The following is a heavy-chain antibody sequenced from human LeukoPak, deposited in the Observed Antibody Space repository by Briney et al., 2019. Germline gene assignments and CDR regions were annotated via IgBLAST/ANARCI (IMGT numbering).Heavy chain of an antibody. V-gene: IGHV4-59*08. CDR2: IYYSGST. CDR3: ARGGDWNYFFDY. D-gene: IGHD1-7*01. J-gene: IGHJ4*02. Sequence: SETLSLTCTVSGGSISSWYWSWIRQPPGKGLEWIGYIYYSGSTNYNLSLKSRITISVDTSKNQFSLKLSSVTAADTAVYYCARGGDWNYFFDYWGQGTLVTVSS. CDR1: GGSISSWY.